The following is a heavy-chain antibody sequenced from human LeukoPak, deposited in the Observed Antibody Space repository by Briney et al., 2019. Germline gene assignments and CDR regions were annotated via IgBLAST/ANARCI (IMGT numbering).Heavy chain of an antibody. CDR2: ISGSGGST. CDR3: AKDATWIQLWFAY. D-gene: IGHD5-18*01. Sequence: GGSLRLSCAASGFTFSSYVMTWVRQAPGKGLEWVSGISGSGGSTYYADSVKGRFTISRDNSKNTLYLQMNSLRAEDTVLYYCAKDATWIQLWFAYWGQGTLVTVSS. J-gene: IGHJ4*02. V-gene: IGHV3-23*01. CDR1: GFTFSSYV.